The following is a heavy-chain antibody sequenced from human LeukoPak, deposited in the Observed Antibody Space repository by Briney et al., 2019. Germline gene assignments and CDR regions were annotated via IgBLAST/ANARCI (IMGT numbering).Heavy chain of an antibody. CDR1: GGSISSYY. CDR3: ARGDTVAARPGRFDY. J-gene: IGHJ4*02. D-gene: IGHD6-6*01. V-gene: IGHV4-59*12. CDR2: IYYSGRT. Sequence: SETLSLTCSVSGGSISSYYWSWIRQPPGKGLEWIGYIYYSGRTSYNPSLKSRVTISVDTSKNQFSLKLSSVTAADTAVYYCARGDTVAARPGRFDYWGQGTLVTVSS.